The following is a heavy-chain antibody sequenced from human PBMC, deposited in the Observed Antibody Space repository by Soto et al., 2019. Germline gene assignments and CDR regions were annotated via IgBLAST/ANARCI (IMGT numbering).Heavy chain of an antibody. CDR2: INHSGST. J-gene: IGHJ4*02. CDR3: ARVSREMATINFDY. V-gene: IGHV4-34*01. Sequence: SETLSLTCAVYGGSFSGYYWSWIRQPPGKGLEWIGEINHSGSTNYNPSLKSRVTISVDTSKNQFSLKLSSVTAADTAVYYCARVSREMATINFDYWGQGTLVTVSS. CDR1: GGSFSGYY. D-gene: IGHD5-12*01.